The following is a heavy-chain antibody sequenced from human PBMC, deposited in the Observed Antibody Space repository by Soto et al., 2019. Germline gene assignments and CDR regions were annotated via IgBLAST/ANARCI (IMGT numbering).Heavy chain of an antibody. J-gene: IGHJ4*02. CDR3: AALPVAYSSGWYEFDY. Sequence: GASVKVSCKASGFTFTSSAVQWVRQARGQRLEWIGWIVVGSGNTNYAQKFQERVTITRDMSTSTAYMELSSLRSEDTAVYYCAALPVAYSSGWYEFDYWGQGTLVTVSS. CDR1: GFTFTSSA. D-gene: IGHD6-19*01. CDR2: IVVGSGNT. V-gene: IGHV1-58*01.